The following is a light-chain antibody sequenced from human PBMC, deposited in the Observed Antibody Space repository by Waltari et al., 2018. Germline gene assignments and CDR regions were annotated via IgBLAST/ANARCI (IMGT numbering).Light chain of an antibody. V-gene: IGKV1-39*01. CDR3: QQSYSAPLA. Sequence: DTLMTQSPSSLSASVGDRVTITCRASQAISTYVNWYQQTPGMAPKLLIFSSSTLHRGVSSRFSGIGSGTEFTLTISNLQPDDFATYYCQQSYSAPLAFGGGTKLDI. J-gene: IGKJ4*01. CDR2: SSS. CDR1: QAISTY.